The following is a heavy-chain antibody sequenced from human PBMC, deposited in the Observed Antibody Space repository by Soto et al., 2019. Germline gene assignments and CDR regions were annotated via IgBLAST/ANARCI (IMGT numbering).Heavy chain of an antibody. V-gene: IGHV3-33*01. J-gene: IGHJ6*02. D-gene: IGHD3-16*02. Sequence: GGSLRLSCAASGFTFSSYCMHWVRQAPGKGLEWVAVIWYDGSNKYYADSVKGRFTISRDNSKNTLYLQMNSLRAEDTAVYYCARDRFRGVIIYYYYGMDVWGQGTTVTVSS. CDR1: GFTFSSYC. CDR3: ARDRFRGVIIYYYYGMDV. CDR2: IWYDGSNK.